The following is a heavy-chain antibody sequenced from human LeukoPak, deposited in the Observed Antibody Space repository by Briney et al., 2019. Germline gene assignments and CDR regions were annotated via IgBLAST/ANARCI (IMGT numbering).Heavy chain of an antibody. V-gene: IGHV4-59*01. CDR3: ARDRLSGEDSNF. CDR1: GGSIRSYY. CDR2: IYYSGST. D-gene: IGHD1-26*01. J-gene: IGHJ4*02. Sequence: SETLSLTCTVSGGSIRSYYWSWIRQPPPTGLEWIGYIYYSGSTNYNPSLKSRVTISVDTSKNQIYLKLSPVTAADTAVYYCARDRLSGEDSNFWGQGTLVTVSS.